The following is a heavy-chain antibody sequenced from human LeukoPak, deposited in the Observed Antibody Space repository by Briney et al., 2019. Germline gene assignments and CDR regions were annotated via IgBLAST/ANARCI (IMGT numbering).Heavy chain of an antibody. D-gene: IGHD1-26*01. V-gene: IGHV3-53*01. CDR2: LYSGGNR. CDR3: ARESGDRPGLPGR. J-gene: IGHJ4*02. CDR1: GFTVSTNY. Sequence: GGSLRLSCAASGFTVSTNYMSWVRQAPGKGLEWVSTLYSGGNRYYADSVRGRFTISRDDSRNTLFFQMNNLRIEDTAMYYCARESGDRPGLPGRWGQGTLVTVSS.